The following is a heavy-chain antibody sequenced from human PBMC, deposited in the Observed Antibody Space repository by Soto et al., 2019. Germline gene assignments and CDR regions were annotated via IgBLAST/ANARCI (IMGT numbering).Heavy chain of an antibody. V-gene: IGHV6-1*01. CDR2: TYYRSKWYN. CDR3: ARVSRSSGSYYYYGIDV. CDR1: GDSVSSNSAA. Sequence: SQTLSLTCAISGDSVSSNSAAWNWIRQSPSRGLEWLGRTYYRSKWYNDYAVSVKSRITINPDTSKNQFSLQLNSVTPEDTAVYYCARVSRSSGSYYYYGIDVWGQGTTVTVSS. J-gene: IGHJ6*02. D-gene: IGHD1-26*01.